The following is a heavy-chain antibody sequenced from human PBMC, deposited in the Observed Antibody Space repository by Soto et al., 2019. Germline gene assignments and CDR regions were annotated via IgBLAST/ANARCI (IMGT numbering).Heavy chain of an antibody. CDR2: IIPIFGTA. J-gene: IGHJ3*02. Sequence: GASVKVSCKASGGTFSSYAISWARQAPGQGLEWMGGIIPIFGTASYAQKFQGRVTITADESTSTAYMELSSLRSEDTAVYYCARGSYYYDSSGYYSDAFDIWGQGTMVTVSS. CDR1: GGTFSSYA. D-gene: IGHD3-22*01. CDR3: ARGSYYYDSSGYYSDAFDI. V-gene: IGHV1-69*13.